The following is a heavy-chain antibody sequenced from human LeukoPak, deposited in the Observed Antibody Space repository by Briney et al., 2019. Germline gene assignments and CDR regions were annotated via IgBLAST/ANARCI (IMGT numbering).Heavy chain of an antibody. V-gene: IGHV1-18*01. CDR1: GYTFTSYG. CDR3: ARDHIKGIAVAGTWNY. J-gene: IGHJ4*02. CDR2: ISAYNGNT. Sequence: GASVKVSCKASGYTFTSYGISWVRQAPGQGLEWMGWISAYNGNTNYAQKLQGRVTMTTDTSTSTAYMELRSVRSDDTAVYYCARDHIKGIAVAGTWNYWGQGTLVTVSS. D-gene: IGHD6-19*01.